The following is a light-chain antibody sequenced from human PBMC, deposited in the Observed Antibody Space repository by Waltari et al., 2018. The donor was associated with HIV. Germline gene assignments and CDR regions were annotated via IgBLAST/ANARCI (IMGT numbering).Light chain of an antibody. CDR1: SPHLGAGHA. V-gene: IGLV1-40*01. Sequence: QSVLPQPPSLSWSPGQRVTLPCSGRSPHLGAGHAVHSYQQLPGTAPKLLIYGNSNRPSGVPDRFSGSKSGTSASLAITGLQAEDEADYYCQSYDSSLSGSVFGGGTKLTVL. CDR3: QSYDSSLSGSV. J-gene: IGLJ3*02. CDR2: GNS.